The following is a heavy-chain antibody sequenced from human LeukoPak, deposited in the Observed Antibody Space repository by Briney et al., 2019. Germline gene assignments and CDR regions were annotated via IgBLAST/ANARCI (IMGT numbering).Heavy chain of an antibody. V-gene: IGHV3-9*01. CDR1: GFIFNNYA. D-gene: IGHD6-19*01. Sequence: GGSLRLSCAGSGFIFNNYAMHWVRQPPGKGLEWVSGISWNSGSIDYADSVKGRFTISRDNAKNSLYLQMNSLRVEDTAFYYCAKDNRRHYTSGPNPDSLHWGQGAQVTVSS. J-gene: IGHJ4*02. CDR2: ISWNSGSI. CDR3: AKDNRRHYTSGPNPDSLH.